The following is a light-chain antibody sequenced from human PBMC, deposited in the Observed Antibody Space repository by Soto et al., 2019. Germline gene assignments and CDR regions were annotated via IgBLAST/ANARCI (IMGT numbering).Light chain of an antibody. V-gene: IGLV2-23*02. J-gene: IGLJ1*01. CDR1: SSDVGRYNL. CDR3: CSYAGSSTFYV. Sequence: QSALTQPASVSGSPGQSITISCTGTSSDVGRYNLVSWYQQHPGKAPKLMIYEVSKRPSGVSNRFSGSKSGNTASLTISGLQDEDEADYYRCSYAGSSTFYVFGTGTKLTVL. CDR2: EVS.